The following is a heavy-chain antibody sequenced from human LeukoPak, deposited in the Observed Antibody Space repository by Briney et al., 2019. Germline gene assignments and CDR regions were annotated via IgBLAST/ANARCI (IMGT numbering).Heavy chain of an antibody. V-gene: IGHV3-23*01. CDR1: GFTFSSYA. Sequence: PGGSLRLSCAASGFTFSSYAMSWVRQAPGKGLEWVSAISSSGGSTYYADSVKGRFTISRDNSKNTLYLQMNSLRAEDTAVYYYANCSVGATSVFDIWAQGTMVTVSS. CDR2: ISSSGGST. CDR3: ANCSVGATSVFDI. D-gene: IGHD1-26*01. J-gene: IGHJ3*02.